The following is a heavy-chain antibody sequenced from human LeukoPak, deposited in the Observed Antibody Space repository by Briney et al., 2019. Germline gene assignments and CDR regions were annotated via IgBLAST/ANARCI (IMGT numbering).Heavy chain of an antibody. CDR3: ARALAAPPRYYYMDV. D-gene: IGHD6-6*01. J-gene: IGHJ6*03. V-gene: IGHV3-30*03. CDR1: GFTFSSYG. Sequence: PGGSLRLSCAASGFTFSSYGMHWVRQAPGKGLEWVAVISYDGSNKYYADSVKGRFTISRDNSKNTLYLQMNSLRAEDTAVYYCARALAAPPRYYYMDVWGKGATVTVSS. CDR2: ISYDGSNK.